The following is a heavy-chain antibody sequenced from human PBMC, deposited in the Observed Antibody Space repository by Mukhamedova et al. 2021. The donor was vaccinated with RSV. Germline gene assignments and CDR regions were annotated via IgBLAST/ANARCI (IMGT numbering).Heavy chain of an antibody. J-gene: IGHJ5*02. V-gene: IGHV4-34*01. CDR3: ARVEVAGTNWFDP. D-gene: IGHD6-19*01. Sequence: TRHNPSLKSRVSMSVDTSKNHFTLKLSSVTAADTAMYFCARVEVAGTNWFDPWGQGTLVTVSS. CDR2: T.